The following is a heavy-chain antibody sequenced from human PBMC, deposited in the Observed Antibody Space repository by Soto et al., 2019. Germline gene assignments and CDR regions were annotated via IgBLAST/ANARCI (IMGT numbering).Heavy chain of an antibody. D-gene: IGHD6-6*01. CDR1: GGSFSGYY. CDR3: ARGGEYSTSFDY. Sequence: QMHLQQWGAGLLKPSETLSLTCAVYGGSFSGYYWSWIRQSPGKGLEWIGEINHRGNTNYSPSLKSRVAISVDTSKNQFSLNLSSVTAADTAVYYCARGGEYSTSFDYWGQGTLVTVSS. CDR2: INHRGNT. V-gene: IGHV4-34*01. J-gene: IGHJ4*02.